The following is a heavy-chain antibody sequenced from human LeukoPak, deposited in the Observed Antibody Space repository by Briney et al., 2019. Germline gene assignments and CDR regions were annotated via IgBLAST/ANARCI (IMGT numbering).Heavy chain of an antibody. CDR2: VTTDGNGA. CDR3: AKTLGADCFDH. CDR1: GFAFSSYA. D-gene: IGHD3-16*01. V-gene: IGHV3-23*01. J-gene: IGHJ5*02. Sequence: GGSLRLSCAASGFAFSSYAMTWVHQAPGKGLEWVAVVTTDGNGAYYADSVKGRFTISRDNSHNTVFLQMRRLRLEDTALYFCAKTLGADCFDHWGQGTLVTVSS.